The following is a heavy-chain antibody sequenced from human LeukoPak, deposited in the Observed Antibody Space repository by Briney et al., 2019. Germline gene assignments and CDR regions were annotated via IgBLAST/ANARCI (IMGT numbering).Heavy chain of an antibody. CDR3: ARDRGGDYFDY. CDR2: ISSSGSSV. V-gene: IGHV3-11*01. D-gene: IGHD3-10*01. CDR1: GFTFGDYY. J-gene: IGHJ4*02. Sequence: GGSLRLSCAASGFTFGDYYMSWIRQAPGKGLEWVSYISSSGSSVYYADSVKGRFTISRDNAKNSLYLQMNSLRAEDTAVYYCARDRGGDYFDYWGQGTLVTVSS.